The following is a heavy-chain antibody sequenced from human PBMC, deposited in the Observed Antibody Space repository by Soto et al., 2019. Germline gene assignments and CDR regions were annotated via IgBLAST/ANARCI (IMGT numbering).Heavy chain of an antibody. CDR3: ARRERYYGSPGWFDP. D-gene: IGHD3-10*01. J-gene: IGHJ5*01. CDR2: VYYNENT. Sequence: QLQLRESGPGLVRPSETLSLTCSVSGASINNFAYYWGWIRQPPGKGLEWIWTVYYNENTYYNPPLRRRVAISVDTAKNQFSLNLRSVTAADTAVYFCARRERYYGSPGWFDPWGQGTLVTVSS. CDR1: GASINNFAYY. V-gene: IGHV4-39*01.